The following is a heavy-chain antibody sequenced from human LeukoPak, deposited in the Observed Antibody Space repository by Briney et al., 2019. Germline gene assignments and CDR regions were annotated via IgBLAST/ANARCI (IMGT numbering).Heavy chain of an antibody. CDR1: GFTFSSYG. V-gene: IGHV3-48*04. CDR2: ISSSGSTI. CDR3: AGGLVLRFLEWLSPFDY. D-gene: IGHD3-3*01. J-gene: IGHJ4*02. Sequence: GGSLRLSCAASGFTFSSYGMHWVRQAPGKGLEWVSYISSSGSTIYYADSVKGRFTISRDNAKNSLYLQMNSLRAEDTAVYYCAGGLVLRFLEWLSPFDYWGQGTLVTVSS.